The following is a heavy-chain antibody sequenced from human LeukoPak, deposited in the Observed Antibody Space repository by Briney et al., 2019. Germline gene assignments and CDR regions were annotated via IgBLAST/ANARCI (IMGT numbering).Heavy chain of an antibody. V-gene: IGHV1-58*02. CDR1: GFTFTSSA. CDR2: IVVGSDNT. Sequence: GASVKVSCKASGFTFTSSAMQWVRQARGQRLEWIGWIVVGSDNTNYAQKFQERVTITRDMSTSTAYMELSSLRSEDTAVYYCARRGSYYYYYMDVWGKGTTVTISS. CDR3: ARRGSYYYYYMDV. J-gene: IGHJ6*03. D-gene: IGHD1-26*01.